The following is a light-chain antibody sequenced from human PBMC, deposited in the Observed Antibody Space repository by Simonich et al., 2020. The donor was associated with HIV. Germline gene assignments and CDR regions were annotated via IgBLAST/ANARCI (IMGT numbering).Light chain of an antibody. CDR1: MTISSN. CDR3: QQSYSTLMYT. V-gene: IGKV1-39*01. J-gene: IGKJ2*01. CDR2: AAS. Sequence: DIQMTHSPSSLSAAEGDRVTITCRASMTISSNLNWYMHKPGKAPKLLINAASSLQSEVPSRFSGSGSGTDFTLTISSLQPDDFATYYCQQSYSTLMYTFGQGTKLEIK.